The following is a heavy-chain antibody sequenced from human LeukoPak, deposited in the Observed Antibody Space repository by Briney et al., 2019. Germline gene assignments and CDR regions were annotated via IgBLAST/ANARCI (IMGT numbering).Heavy chain of an antibody. CDR3: AKGRRSSGPYYFEF. J-gene: IGHJ4*02. Sequence: GGSLRLSCAASGFSFNNYAMSWVRQVPGKGLEWVSAITGSGDDTYHADSVKGRFTISRDNSGHTLYLEMNSLRVEDSALYHCAKGRRSSGPYYFEFWGQGTLVTASS. V-gene: IGHV3-23*01. D-gene: IGHD3-10*01. CDR2: ITGSGDDT. CDR1: GFSFNNYA.